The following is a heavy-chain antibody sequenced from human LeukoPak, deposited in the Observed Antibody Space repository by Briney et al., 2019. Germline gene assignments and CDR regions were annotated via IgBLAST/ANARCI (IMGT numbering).Heavy chain of an antibody. J-gene: IGHJ4*02. CDR3: ARVGNPDHTVTYHYFDY. Sequence: PGGSLRLSCAVSGFIFNNYAMHWVRQAPGKGLEWVAVISYDGFNKNYADSVKGRFTISRDNSKNSLYLQMNSLRAEDTAVYYCARVGNPDHTVTYHYFDYWGQGTLVTVSS. V-gene: IGHV3-30*03. CDR1: GFIFNNYA. D-gene: IGHD4-11*01. CDR2: ISYDGFNK.